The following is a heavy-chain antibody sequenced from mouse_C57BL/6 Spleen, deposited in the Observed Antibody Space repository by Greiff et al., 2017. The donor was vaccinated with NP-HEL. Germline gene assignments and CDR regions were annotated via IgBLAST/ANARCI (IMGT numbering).Heavy chain of an antibody. D-gene: IGHD2-3*01. V-gene: IGHV1-15*01. CDR2: IDPETGGT. CDR3: TRRNDGYYVDYFDY. CDR1: GYTFTDYE. J-gene: IGHJ2*01. Sequence: QVQLQQSGAELVRPGASVTLSCKASGYTFTDYEMHWVKQTPVHGLEWIGAIDPETGGTAYNQKFKGKAILTADKSSSTAYIELRSLTSEYSAVDYCTRRNDGYYVDYFDYWGQGTTLTVSS.